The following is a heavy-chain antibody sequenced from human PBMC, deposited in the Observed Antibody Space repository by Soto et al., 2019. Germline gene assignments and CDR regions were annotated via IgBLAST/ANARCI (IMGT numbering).Heavy chain of an antibody. V-gene: IGHV1-58*01. Sequence: AVKFSCKASGFTFTSSAVQWVRRALGQRLEWIGWIVVGSGNTNYAQKFQERFTITRDMSTSTAYMELSSLRSEDTAGYYCAAEVDKAMGDEYYYYGMDAWGQGTTVTVSS. CDR2: IVVGSGNT. CDR3: AAEVDKAMGDEYYYYGMDA. CDR1: GFTFTSSA. J-gene: IGHJ6*02. D-gene: IGHD5-18*01.